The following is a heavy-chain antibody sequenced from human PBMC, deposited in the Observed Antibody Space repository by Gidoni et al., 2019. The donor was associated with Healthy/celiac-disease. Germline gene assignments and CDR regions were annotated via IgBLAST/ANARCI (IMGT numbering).Heavy chain of an antibody. Sequence: QLQLQESGPGLVKPSETLSLTCTVSGGSISSSSYYWGWIRQPRGKGLEWLGSIYYSGSTYYNPSLKSRVTISVDTSKNQFSLKLSSVTAADTAVYYCARDLLAVIAAAGANWFDPWGQGTLVTVSS. V-gene: IGHV4-39*07. D-gene: IGHD6-13*01. J-gene: IGHJ5*02. CDR3: ARDLLAVIAAAGANWFDP. CDR1: GGSISSSSYY. CDR2: IYYSGST.